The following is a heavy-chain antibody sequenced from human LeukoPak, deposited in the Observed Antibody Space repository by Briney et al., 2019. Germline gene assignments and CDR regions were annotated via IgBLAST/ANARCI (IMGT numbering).Heavy chain of an antibody. CDR1: GFTFSSYS. V-gene: IGHV3-48*01. J-gene: IGHJ4*02. CDR2: ISSNSRII. Sequence: GGSLRLSCAASGFTFSSYSMNWVRQAPGKGLEWVSYISSNSRIIYYADSVKGRFTISRDNSKNTLYLQMNSLRAEDTAVYYCARDLADINDYWGQGTLVTVSS. CDR3: ARDLADINDY. D-gene: IGHD5-12*01.